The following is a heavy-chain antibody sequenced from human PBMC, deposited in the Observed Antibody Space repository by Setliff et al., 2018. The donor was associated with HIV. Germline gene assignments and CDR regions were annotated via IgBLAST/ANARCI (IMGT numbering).Heavy chain of an antibody. V-gene: IGHV3-23*03. Sequence: GGSLRLSCAASGFSFRSKGRSWVRRAPGMGLEWLSVVLRGGSTTYYADSVKGRFTISRADSKNTVYLEMRSLRVEDTAVYFCAKYTRGGSIFYYMDVWGKGTTVTVSS. CDR2: VLRGGSTT. CDR1: GFSFRSKG. D-gene: IGHD3-3*01. J-gene: IGHJ6*03. CDR3: AKYTRGGSIFYYMDV.